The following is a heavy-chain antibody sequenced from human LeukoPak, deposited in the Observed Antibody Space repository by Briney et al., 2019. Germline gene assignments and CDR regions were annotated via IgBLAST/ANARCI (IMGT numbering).Heavy chain of an antibody. J-gene: IGHJ5*02. D-gene: IGHD2-2*01. CDR3: AKDLGTTSTPAFHWFDP. Sequence: PGGSLRLSCAASRFTFSTDAMTWVRQAPGKGLEWGSTISDSGNSTYYAASLKGRFTISRDNSKNTLYLQMLSLRAEDTAVYYCAKDLGTTSTPAFHWFDPWGQGTLVTVSS. CDR2: ISDSGNST. V-gene: IGHV3-23*01. CDR1: RFTFSTDA.